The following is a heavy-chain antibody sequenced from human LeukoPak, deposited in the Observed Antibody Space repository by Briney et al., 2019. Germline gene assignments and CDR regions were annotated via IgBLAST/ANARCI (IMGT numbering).Heavy chain of an antibody. CDR1: GFTFSSYG. CDR3: AKDPTSNYYDFWSGYYEDY. J-gene: IGHJ4*02. Sequence: PGGSLRLSCAASGFTFSSYGMHWLRQAPGKGLAGVAFIRYDGSNKYYADSVKGRFTISRDNSKNTLYLQMNSLRAEDTAVYYCAKDPTSNYYDFWSGYYEDYWGQGTLVTVSS. V-gene: IGHV3-30*02. CDR2: IRYDGSNK. D-gene: IGHD3-3*01.